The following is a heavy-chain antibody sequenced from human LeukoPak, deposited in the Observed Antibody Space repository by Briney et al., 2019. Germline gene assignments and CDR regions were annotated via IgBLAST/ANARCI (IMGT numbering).Heavy chain of an antibody. CDR3: ARGRGSSGSYYRIPPADY. D-gene: IGHD3-10*01. Sequence: GASVKVSCKASGYTFTGYYMHWVRQAPGQGLEWMGWINPNSGGTNYAQKFQGRVTMTRDTSISTAYMELSRLRSDDTAVYYCARGRGSSGSYYRIPPADYWGQGTLVTVSS. CDR1: GYTFTGYY. V-gene: IGHV1-2*02. J-gene: IGHJ4*02. CDR2: INPNSGGT.